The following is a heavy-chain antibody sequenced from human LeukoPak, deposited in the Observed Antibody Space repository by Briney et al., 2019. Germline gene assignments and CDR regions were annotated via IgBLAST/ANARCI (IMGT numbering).Heavy chain of an antibody. V-gene: IGHV5-10-1*01. CDR3: ARRGPVKSSDPSSTGYYGMDV. J-gene: IGHJ6*02. Sequence: GESLKISCKGSGYNFTNYWINWVRQMPGKGLEWMGMLDPSDSYTNYSPSFQGHVTISSDKSISTASLQWTSLQASDTAMYYCARRGPVKSSDPSSTGYYGMDVWGQGTTVTVSS. D-gene: IGHD6-6*01. CDR2: LDPSDSYT. CDR1: GYNFTNYW.